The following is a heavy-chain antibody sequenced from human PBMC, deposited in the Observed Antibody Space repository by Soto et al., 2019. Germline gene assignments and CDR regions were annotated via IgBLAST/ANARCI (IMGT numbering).Heavy chain of an antibody. CDR3: ARAPKVSGSSQTRPDF. D-gene: IGHD6-6*01. CDR2: IRQSGNT. J-gene: IGHJ4*02. Sequence: ETLSLTCTIYSLSFSGYYWGWIRHPPGKGLEWIGEIRQSGNTNYSPSLKSRVSISIDTSMKQFSLNLASVSAADTAVYYCARAPKVSGSSQTRPDFWGQGTLVNVSS. V-gene: IGHV4-34*01. CDR1: SLSFSGYY.